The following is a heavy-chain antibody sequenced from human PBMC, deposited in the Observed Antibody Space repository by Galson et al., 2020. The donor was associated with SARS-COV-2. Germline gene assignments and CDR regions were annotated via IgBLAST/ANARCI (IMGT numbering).Heavy chain of an antibody. CDR1: GGAINSASYY. CDR2: IHTSGRT. D-gene: IGHD2-21*02. Sequence: SETLSLTCTVSGGAINSASYYWSWIRQPAGKGLEWIGRIHTSGRTNCSPSLKSRVAISADTSKNQFFLRLNSVTASDTGVYYCVRVKLGDDGLFDSWGQGTLITVSS. J-gene: IGHJ4*02. CDR3: VRVKLGDDGLFDS. V-gene: IGHV4-61*02.